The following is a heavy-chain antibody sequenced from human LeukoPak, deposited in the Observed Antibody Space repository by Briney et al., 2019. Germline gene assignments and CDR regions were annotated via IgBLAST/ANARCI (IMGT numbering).Heavy chain of an antibody. V-gene: IGHV3-11*04. D-gene: IGHD4-17*01. CDR2: ITYSGDNR. CDR1: GFSFNDYS. CDR3: TRDGSTVTDGVDY. Sequence: GGSLRLSCAASGFSFNDYSMTWIRQAPGKGLEWVSHITYSGDNRYYADSVRGRFTISRDNAKKSLYLQMSSLRAEDTAVYYCTRDGSTVTDGVDYWGQGTLVTVSS. J-gene: IGHJ4*02.